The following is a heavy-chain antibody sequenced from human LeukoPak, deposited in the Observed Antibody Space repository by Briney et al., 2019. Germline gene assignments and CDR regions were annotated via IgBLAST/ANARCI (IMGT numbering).Heavy chain of an antibody. J-gene: IGHJ1*01. CDR1: GGTFSSYA. D-gene: IGHD5-24*01. Sequence: ASVKVSCKASGGTFSSYAISWVRQAPGRGLEWMGRIIPVFGIANYAQKFQGRVTITADKSTSTAYMELSSLRSEDTAVYYCARSGRWLQLVGSEYFQHWGQGTLVTVSS. V-gene: IGHV1-69*04. CDR3: ARSGRWLQLVGSEYFQH. CDR2: IIPVFGIA.